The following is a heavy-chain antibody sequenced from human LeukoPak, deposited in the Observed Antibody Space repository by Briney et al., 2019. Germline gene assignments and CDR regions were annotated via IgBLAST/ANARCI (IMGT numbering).Heavy chain of an antibody. D-gene: IGHD3-22*01. J-gene: IGHJ4*02. CDR3: ARATPDYYDSSGYYLYYFDY. Sequence: NASETLSLTCTVSGGSISSYYWSWIRQPPGKGLEWIGYIYYSGSTYYNPSLKSRVTISVDTSKNQFSLKLSSVTAADTAVYYCARATPDYYDSSGYYLYYFDYWGQGTLVTVSS. V-gene: IGHV4-59*12. CDR1: GGSISSYY. CDR2: IYYSGST.